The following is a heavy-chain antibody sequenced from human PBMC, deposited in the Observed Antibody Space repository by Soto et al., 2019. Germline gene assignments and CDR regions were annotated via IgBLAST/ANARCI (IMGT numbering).Heavy chain of an antibody. J-gene: IGHJ4*02. CDR1: GGSISSGGYY. V-gene: IGHV4-31*03. D-gene: IGHD2-2*01. Sequence: QVQLQESGPGLVKPSQTLSLTCTVSGGSISSGGYYWSWIRQHPGKGLEWIGYIYYSGSTYYNPSLKRRXXTXVXTSKNQFSLKLSSVTAADTAVYYCERSSTSANYFDYWGQGTLVTVSS. CDR2: IYYSGST. CDR3: ERSSTSANYFDY.